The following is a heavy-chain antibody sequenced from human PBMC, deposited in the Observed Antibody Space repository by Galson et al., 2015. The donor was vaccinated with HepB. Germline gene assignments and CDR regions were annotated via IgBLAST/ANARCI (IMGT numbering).Heavy chain of an antibody. V-gene: IGHV3-23*01. D-gene: IGHD1-26*01. Sequence: SLRLSCAASGFIFSDYAMSWVRQAPGKGLMWVSGISAGGGDAYYADSVQGRFTISRDNSKNTVYLQMDSLRAEDTAVYYCAKQMGGSYIRPPLSWGQGILVTVSS. J-gene: IGHJ4*02. CDR3: AKQMGGSYIRPPLS. CDR1: GFIFSDYA. CDR2: ISAGGGDA.